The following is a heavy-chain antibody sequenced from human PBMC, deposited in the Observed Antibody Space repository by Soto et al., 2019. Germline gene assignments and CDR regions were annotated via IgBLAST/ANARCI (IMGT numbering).Heavy chain of an antibody. J-gene: IGHJ3*02. CDR1: GYTFTHYA. CDR3: ARQGDSRILRDTFDI. Sequence: QVQLVQSGAEVKQPGASVKVSCKSSGYTFTHYAMHWVRQAPGQGLEWLGWINTDNGNTAFSQKFQGRVSITMDTSASTAYVDLSSLISEDTAVYYCARQGDSRILRDTFDIWGRGTLVTVAS. CDR2: INTDNGNT. D-gene: IGHD2-8*01. V-gene: IGHV1-3*04.